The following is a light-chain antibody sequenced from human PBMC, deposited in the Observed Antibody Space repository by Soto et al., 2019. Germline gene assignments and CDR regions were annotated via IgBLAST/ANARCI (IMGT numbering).Light chain of an antibody. CDR3: LQRRDCHPST. V-gene: IGKV3-11*01. J-gene: IGKJ5*01. CDR1: QSVDRY. CDR2: DAS. Sequence: EIVLTQSPATLSLSPGERATLSCRVSQSVDRYLAWYQQKPGQAPRLIISDASNRATGIPARFSGSGSGTDFTLTISSLEPEDFAVYYCLQRRDCHPSTFGQGTRLEIK.